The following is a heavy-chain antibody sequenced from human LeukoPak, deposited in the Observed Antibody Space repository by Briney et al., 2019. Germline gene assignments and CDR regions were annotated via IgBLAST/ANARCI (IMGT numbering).Heavy chain of an antibody. V-gene: IGHV3-30-3*01. J-gene: IGHJ4*02. CDR2: ISYDGSNK. D-gene: IGHD3-22*01. CDR1: GFTFSSYA. Sequence: GGSLRLSCAASGFTFSSYAMHWVRQAPGKGLEWVAVISYDGSNKYYADSVKGRFTISRDNSKNTLYLQMNSLRAEDTAVYYCATENYYSDGSAYYYIPYFDSWGQGTLVTVSS. CDR3: ATENYYSDGSAYYYIPYFDS.